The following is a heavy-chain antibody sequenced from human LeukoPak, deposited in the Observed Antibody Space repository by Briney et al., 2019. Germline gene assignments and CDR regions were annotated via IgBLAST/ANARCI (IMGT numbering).Heavy chain of an antibody. CDR1: GGSSSGYY. CDR2: INHSGST. CDR3: ARVGDRECGGDCYSRPTEYFQH. V-gene: IGHV4-34*01. Sequence: SETLSLTCAVYGGSSSGYYWSWIRQPPGKGLEWIGEINHSGSTNYNPSLKSRVTISVDPSKIQLSLKLSSVTAADTAVYYGARVGDRECGGDCYSRPTEYFQHWGQGTLVTVSS. J-gene: IGHJ1*01. D-gene: IGHD2-21*02.